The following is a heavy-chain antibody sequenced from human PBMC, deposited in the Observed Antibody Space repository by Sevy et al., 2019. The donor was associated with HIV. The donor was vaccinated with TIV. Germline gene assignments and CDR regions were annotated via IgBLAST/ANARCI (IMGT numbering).Heavy chain of an antibody. J-gene: IGHJ3*02. Sequence: SETLSLTCTVSGGSISSYYWSWIWQPPGKGLEWIGYIYYSGSTNYNPSLKSRVTISVDTSKNQFSLKLSSVTAADTAVYYCARDPPGDAFDIWGQGTMVTVSS. CDR1: GGSISSYY. V-gene: IGHV4-59*01. CDR3: ARDPPGDAFDI. CDR2: IYYSGST.